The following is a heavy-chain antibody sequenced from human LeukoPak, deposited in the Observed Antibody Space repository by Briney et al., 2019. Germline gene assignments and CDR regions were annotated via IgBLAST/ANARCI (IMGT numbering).Heavy chain of an antibody. CDR1: GYSFTSYW. V-gene: IGHV5-51*01. J-gene: IGHJ3*02. Sequence: GESLKIPCKGSGYSFTSYWIGWVRQMPGKGLEWMGIFYPGDSDTRYSPSFQGQVTISADKSISTAYLQWSSLKASDTAMYYCARQEYGGNDGENAFDIWGQGTMVTVSS. CDR2: FYPGDSDT. CDR3: ARQEYGGNDGENAFDI. D-gene: IGHD4-23*01.